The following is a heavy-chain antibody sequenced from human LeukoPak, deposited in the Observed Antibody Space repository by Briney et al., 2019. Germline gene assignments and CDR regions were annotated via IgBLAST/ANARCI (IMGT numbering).Heavy chain of an antibody. J-gene: IGHJ4*02. Sequence: PGGSLRLSCAASGFTLRSYAMHWVRQAPGKGLEWVAVISFDGSKKYYTDSVKGRFTISRDNSKNTLYLQMNSLRAEDTAVYYCARGCNLTLWADYWGQGTLVTVSS. CDR2: ISFDGSKK. CDR3: ARGCNLTLWADY. V-gene: IGHV3-30*04. D-gene: IGHD1-14*01. CDR1: GFTLRSYA.